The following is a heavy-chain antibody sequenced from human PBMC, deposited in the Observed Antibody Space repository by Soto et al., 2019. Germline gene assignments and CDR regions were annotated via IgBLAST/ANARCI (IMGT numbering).Heavy chain of an antibody. CDR2: IIPILGIA. CDR3: ARDQGDSSTFDY. J-gene: IGHJ4*02. V-gene: IGHV1-69*08. CDR1: GGTFSSYT. Sequence: QVQLVQSGAEVKKPGSSVKVSCKASGGTFSSYTISWVRQAPGQGLEWMGRIIPILGIANYAQKFQGRVTITADKSTRTAYMELSSLSSEDTAVYYCARDQGDSSTFDYWGQGTLVTVSS. D-gene: IGHD6-13*01.